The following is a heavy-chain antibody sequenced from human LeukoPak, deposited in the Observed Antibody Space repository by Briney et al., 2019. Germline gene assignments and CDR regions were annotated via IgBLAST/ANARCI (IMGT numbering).Heavy chain of an antibody. CDR2: IYHSGST. CDR1: GGSVCTYY. Sequence: SETLSLTCTVSGGSVCTYYWNWIRQPPGKGLEWIGYIYHSGSTNYNPSLKSRLTISVDTSNNQFSLKLSSVTAADTAVYYCAIPRNYYDSSGYALDYWGQGTLVTVSS. V-gene: IGHV4-59*02. J-gene: IGHJ4*02. CDR3: AIPRNYYDSSGYALDY. D-gene: IGHD3-22*01.